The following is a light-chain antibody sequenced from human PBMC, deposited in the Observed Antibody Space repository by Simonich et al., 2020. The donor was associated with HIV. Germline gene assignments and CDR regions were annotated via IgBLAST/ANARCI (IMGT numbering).Light chain of an antibody. CDR2: DVS. J-gene: IGKJ1*01. Sequence: EIVLTQSPATLSLSPGETATLSCRASQSVISHLAWYQKKPGQAPRLLIHDVSNRATGIPARFSGSGSGTDFTLTISSLESEDFAVYYCQQMKTFGQGTKVEIK. CDR1: QSVISH. V-gene: IGKV3-11*01. CDR3: QQMKT.